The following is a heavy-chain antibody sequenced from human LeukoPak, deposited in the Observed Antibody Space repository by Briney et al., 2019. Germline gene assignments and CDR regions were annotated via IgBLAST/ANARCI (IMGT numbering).Heavy chain of an antibody. CDR3: AKDGRTMVRGPPPHY. V-gene: IGHV3-23*01. CDR2: ISGSGGST. J-gene: IGHJ4*02. CDR1: GFTFSSYW. Sequence: GGSLRLSCAASGFTFSSYWMHWVRQPPGKGLEWVSAISGSGGSTYYADSVKGRFTISRDNSKNTLYLQMNSLRAEDTAVYYCAKDGRTMVRGPPPHYWGQGTLVTVSS. D-gene: IGHD3-10*01.